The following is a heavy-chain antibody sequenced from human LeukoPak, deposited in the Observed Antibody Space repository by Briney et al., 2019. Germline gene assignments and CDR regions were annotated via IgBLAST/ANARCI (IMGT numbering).Heavy chain of an antibody. CDR3: ARSYLTGGSSGYYWVIYFDY. V-gene: IGHV4-34*01. Sequence: KPSETLSLTCAVYGGSFSGYYWSWIRQPPGKGLEWIGEINHSGSTNYNPSLKSRVTISVDTSKNQFSLKLSSVTAADTAVYYCARSYLTGGSSGYYWVIYFDYWGQGTLVTVSS. J-gene: IGHJ4*02. D-gene: IGHD3-22*01. CDR2: INHSGST. CDR1: GGSFSGYY.